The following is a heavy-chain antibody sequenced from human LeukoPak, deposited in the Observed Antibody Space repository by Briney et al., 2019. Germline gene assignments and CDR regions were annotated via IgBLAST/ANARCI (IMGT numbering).Heavy chain of an antibody. CDR3: ARRDYYDSSGYYRAFDI. D-gene: IGHD3-22*01. V-gene: IGHV4-39*01. CDR1: GGSISSSSYY. Sequence: SETLSLTCTVSGGSISSSSYYWGWIRQPPGKGLEWIGSIYYSGSTYYNPSLKSRVTISVDTSKNQFSLKLSSVTAADTAVYYCARRDYYDSSGYYRAFDIWGQGTMVTVSS. CDR2: IYYSGST. J-gene: IGHJ3*02.